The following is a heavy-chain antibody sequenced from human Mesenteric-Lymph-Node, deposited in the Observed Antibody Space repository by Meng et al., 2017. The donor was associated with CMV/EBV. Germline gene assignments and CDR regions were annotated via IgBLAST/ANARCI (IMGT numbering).Heavy chain of an antibody. D-gene: IGHD2-2*01. V-gene: IGHV1-69*02. CDR2: IIPMLDIT. CDR1: GDTFSSYT. CDR3: ARVGGVPAAMYYYYGMDV. J-gene: IGHJ6*02. Sequence: SVKVSCKASGDTFSSYTISWVRQAPGQGLEWVGRIIPMLDITNYAQKFQDRVTITADKSSSTAYMELSSLRSEDTAVYYCARVGGVPAAMYYYYGMDVWGQGTTVTVSS.